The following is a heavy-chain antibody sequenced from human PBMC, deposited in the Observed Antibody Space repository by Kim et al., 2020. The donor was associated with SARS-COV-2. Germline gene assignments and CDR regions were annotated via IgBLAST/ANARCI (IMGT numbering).Heavy chain of an antibody. J-gene: IGHJ4*01. V-gene: IGHV7-4-1*02. CDR1: GYTFTSYA. CDR2: IITVSGTP. D-gene: IGHD2-21*01. CDR3: ARAGTCYCGSGSYSFYY. Sequence: ASVKVSCKASGYTFTSYALIWVRQAPGQGLEWMGWIITVSGTPTYAQDFTGRVAFSADTSTSTAYVQLSSLKSEDTAVYYCARAGTCYCGSGSYSFYYW.